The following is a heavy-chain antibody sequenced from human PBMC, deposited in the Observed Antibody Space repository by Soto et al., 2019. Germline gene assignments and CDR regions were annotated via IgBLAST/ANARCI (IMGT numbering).Heavy chain of an antibody. D-gene: IGHD1-26*01. J-gene: IGHJ4*02. V-gene: IGHV3-53*01. Sequence: LRLSCAASGFSVSTNYMTWVRQAPGKGMEWVSVIYSGGSAYYSDSVKGRFTISRDNSKNTLHLQMNILRAEDTAVYYCARGSGSLYYFDILGRGTMVAVSA. CDR1: GFSVSTNY. CDR2: IYSGGSA. CDR3: ARGSGSLYYFDI.